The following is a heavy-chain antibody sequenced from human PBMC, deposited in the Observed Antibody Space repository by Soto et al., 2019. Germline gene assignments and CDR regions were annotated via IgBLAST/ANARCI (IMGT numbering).Heavy chain of an antibody. D-gene: IGHD4-17*01. CDR1: GFTFSSYG. V-gene: IGHV3-33*01. CDR3: ARDAVCDYVLLYYYYGMDV. CDR2: IWYDGSNK. J-gene: IGHJ6*02. Sequence: QVQLVESGGGVVQPGRSLRLSCAASGFTFSSYGMHWVRQAPGKGLEWVAVIWYDGSNKYYADSVKGRFTISRDNSKNTPYMQMNSLRAEEKAVYYCARDAVCDYVLLYYYYGMDVWGQGTTVTVSS.